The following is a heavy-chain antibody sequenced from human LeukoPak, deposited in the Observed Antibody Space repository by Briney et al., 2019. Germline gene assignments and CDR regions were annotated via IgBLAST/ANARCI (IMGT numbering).Heavy chain of an antibody. CDR3: ARGRVVVITPGDLLPDY. D-gene: IGHD3-22*01. CDR1: GYTFTSYY. J-gene: IGHJ4*02. Sequence: ASVKVSCKASGYTFTSYYMHWVRQAPGQGLEWMGIINPSGGSTSYAQKFQGRVTMTRDTSTSTVYMELGSLRSEDTAVYYCARGRVVVITPGDLLPDYWGQGTLVTVSS. V-gene: IGHV1-46*01. CDR2: INPSGGST.